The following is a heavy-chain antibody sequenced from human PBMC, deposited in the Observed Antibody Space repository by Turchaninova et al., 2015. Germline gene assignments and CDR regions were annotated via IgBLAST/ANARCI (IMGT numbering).Heavy chain of an antibody. D-gene: IGHD2-2*02. CDR3: ARDPIH. Sequence: QVPLQASGPGLVKPSETLSLTCTVPGGSVSSGNYYWFWIRQPPGKGPEWIGFINYEGSTNYNPSLKSRVTISVDTSTNQFSLRLTSVTAADTAVYYCARDPIHWGQGTPVTVSS. V-gene: IGHV4-61*01. J-gene: IGHJ4*02. CDR1: GGSVSSGNYY. CDR2: INYEGST.